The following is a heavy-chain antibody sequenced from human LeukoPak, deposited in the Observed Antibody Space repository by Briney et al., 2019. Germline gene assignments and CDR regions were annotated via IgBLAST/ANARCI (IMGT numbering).Heavy chain of an antibody. D-gene: IGHD6-6*01. CDR3: AKKVNRQLALRGPFDY. J-gene: IGHJ4*02. CDR2: ISGSGGST. Sequence: GGSLRLSCAASGFTFSSYAMSWVRQAPGKGLEWVSAISGSGGSTYYADSVKGRFTISRDNSKNTLYLQMNSLRAEDTAVYYCAKKVNRQLALRGPFDYWGQGTLVTVSS. CDR1: GFTFSSYA. V-gene: IGHV3-23*01.